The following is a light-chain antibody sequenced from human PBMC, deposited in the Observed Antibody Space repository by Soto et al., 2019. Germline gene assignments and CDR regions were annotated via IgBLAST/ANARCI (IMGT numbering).Light chain of an antibody. CDR2: AAS. J-gene: IGKJ3*01. CDR3: QQLNSCPALT. V-gene: IGKV1-9*01. Sequence: DIQLTQSPSFLSASVGDRVTITCRASQGIRSYLAWYQQKPGKAPKLLIYAASTLQSGVPLRFSGSGSGTEFTLTISSLQPEDFATYYCQQLNSCPALTFGPGTKVDIK. CDR1: QGIRSY.